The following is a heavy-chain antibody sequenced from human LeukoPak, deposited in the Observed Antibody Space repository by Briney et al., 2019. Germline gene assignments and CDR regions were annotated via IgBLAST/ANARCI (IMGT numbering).Heavy chain of an antibody. J-gene: IGHJ5*02. CDR3: ATRRAVAGVNWFDP. D-gene: IGHD6-19*01. V-gene: IGHV1-18*01. CDR1: GYTFISYG. CDR2: ISSHNGYT. Sequence: ASVKVSCKASGYTFISYGITWVRQAPGQGLEWMGWISSHNGYTKYAQKFQGRVTMTTDTSMSTAYMELGSLRSDDTAVYYCATRRAVAGVNWFDPWGQGTLVTVSS.